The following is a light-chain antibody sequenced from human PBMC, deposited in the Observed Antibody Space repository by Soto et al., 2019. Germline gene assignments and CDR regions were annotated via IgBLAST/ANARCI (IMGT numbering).Light chain of an antibody. CDR3: AAWDDSLSGVV. V-gene: IGLV1-47*01. CDR1: FSNIGSNF. J-gene: IGLJ3*02. CDR2: RNN. Sequence: QSVLTQPPSASGTPGQTVTISCSGRFSNIGSNFIYWYQQLPGTAPKLLLYRNNERPSGVPDRFSASKSGTSASLAISGLRSEDEADYHCAAWDDSLSGVVFGGGTKLTVL.